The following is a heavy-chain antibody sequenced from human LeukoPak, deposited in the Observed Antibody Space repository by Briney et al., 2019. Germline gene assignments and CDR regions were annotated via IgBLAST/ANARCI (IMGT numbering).Heavy chain of an antibody. Sequence: PGGSLRLPCAASGFTFSTYWMTWVRQAPGKGLEWVANIKEDGSEKYYADSVKGRFTISRDNARNSLFLQMNSLEAEDTAVYYCARGQWVAAYWGQGTLVTVSS. J-gene: IGHJ4*02. CDR1: GFTFSTYW. D-gene: IGHD6-19*01. CDR3: ARGQWVAAY. V-gene: IGHV3-7*05. CDR2: IKEDGSEK.